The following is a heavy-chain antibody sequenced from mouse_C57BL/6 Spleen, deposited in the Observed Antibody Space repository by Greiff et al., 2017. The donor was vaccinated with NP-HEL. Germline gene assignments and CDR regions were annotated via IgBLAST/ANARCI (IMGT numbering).Heavy chain of an antibody. CDR1: GFNITDYY. V-gene: IGHV14-2*01. CDR2: IDPEDGEP. D-gene: IGHD2-3*01. Sequence: VQLQQSGAELVKPGASVKLSCTASGFNITDYYMHCVKQRTEQGLEWIGRIDPEDGEPKYAPKFQGKAPITAYTSSNTAYLQLSSLTSEDTAVYYCARDVYYESFDYWGQGTTLTVSS. CDR3: ARDVYYESFDY. J-gene: IGHJ2*01.